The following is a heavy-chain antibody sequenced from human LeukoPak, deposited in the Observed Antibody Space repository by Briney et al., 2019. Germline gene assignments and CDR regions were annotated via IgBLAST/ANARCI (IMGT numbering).Heavy chain of an antibody. CDR3: ARVIAVAGTDFDY. J-gene: IGHJ4*02. Sequence: GESLKISCKGSEYSFTSYWIGWVRQIPGKGMEWMGIIYPGDSDTRYSTSFQGQVTISADKSISTAYLQWSSLKASDTAMYYCARVIAVAGTDFDYWGQGTLVTVSS. CDR1: EYSFTSYW. V-gene: IGHV5-51*01. CDR2: IYPGDSDT. D-gene: IGHD6-19*01.